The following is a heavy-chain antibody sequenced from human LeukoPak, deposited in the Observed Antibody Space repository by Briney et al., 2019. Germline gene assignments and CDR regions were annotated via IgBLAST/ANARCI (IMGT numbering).Heavy chain of an antibody. CDR2: IYYSGST. V-gene: IGHV4-59*12. D-gene: IGHD3-10*01. CDR3: AREVRGAPDY. J-gene: IGHJ4*02. Sequence: ASETLSLTCTVSGGSISSYYWSWIRQPPGKGLEWIGYIYYSGSTYYNPSLKSRVTISVDTSKNQFSLKLSSVTAADTAVYYCAREVRGAPDYWGQGTLVTVSS. CDR1: GGSISSYY.